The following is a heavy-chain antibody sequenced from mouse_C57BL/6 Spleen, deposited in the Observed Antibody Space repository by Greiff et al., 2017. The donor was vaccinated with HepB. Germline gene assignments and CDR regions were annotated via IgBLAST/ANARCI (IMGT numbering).Heavy chain of an antibody. CDR1: GYTFTSYG. V-gene: IGHV1-81*01. J-gene: IGHJ1*03. D-gene: IGHD4-1*01. Sequence: QVQLKESGAELARPGASVKLSCKASGYTFTSYGISWVKQRTGQGLEWIGEIYPRSGNTYYNEKFKGKATLTADKSSSTAYMELRSLTSEDSAVYFCALSGADWYFDVWGTGTTVTVSS. CDR2: IYPRSGNT. CDR3: ALSGADWYFDV.